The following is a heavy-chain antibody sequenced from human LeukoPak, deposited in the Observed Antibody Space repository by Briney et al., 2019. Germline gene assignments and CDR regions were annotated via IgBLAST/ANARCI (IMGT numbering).Heavy chain of an antibody. V-gene: IGHV1-18*01. Sequence: GASVKVSCKASGYTFTNFGVSWVRRAPGQGLEWMGWISAYNGNTDFAQKFQGRVTLTIETSTATAYMDLRSLKSDDTAVYYCARDRYSGAYSFDYWGHGTLATVSS. CDR3: ARDRYSGAYSFDY. CDR1: GYTFTNFG. J-gene: IGHJ4*01. CDR2: ISAYNGNT. D-gene: IGHD5-12*01.